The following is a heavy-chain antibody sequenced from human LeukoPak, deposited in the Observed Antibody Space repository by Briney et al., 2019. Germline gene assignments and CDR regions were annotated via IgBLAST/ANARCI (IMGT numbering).Heavy chain of an antibody. Sequence: GGSLRLSCAASGFSLSSYGMTWVRQAPGKGLEWVSTLSDRGGGTFYADSVKGRFTISRDNSKNTLYLQMNSLRAEDTAVYYCAKGEYGGNDYWGQGTLVTVSS. CDR1: GFSLSSYG. J-gene: IGHJ4*02. CDR3: AKGEYGGNDY. D-gene: IGHD4-23*01. V-gene: IGHV3-23*01. CDR2: LSDRGGGT.